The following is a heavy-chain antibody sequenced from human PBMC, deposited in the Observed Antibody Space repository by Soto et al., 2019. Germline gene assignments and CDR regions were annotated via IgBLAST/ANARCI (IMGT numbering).Heavy chain of an antibody. Sequence: SETLSLTCAVYGGSFSGYYWSWVRQPPGKGLEWIGEINHSGSTNYNPSLKSRVTISVDTSKNQFSLKLSSVTAADTAVYYCASAYRYSGSYYRPYYYYYGMDVWGQGTTVTASS. CDR2: INHSGST. V-gene: IGHV4-34*01. J-gene: IGHJ6*02. D-gene: IGHD1-26*01. CDR3: ASAYRYSGSYYRPYYYYYGMDV. CDR1: GGSFSGYY.